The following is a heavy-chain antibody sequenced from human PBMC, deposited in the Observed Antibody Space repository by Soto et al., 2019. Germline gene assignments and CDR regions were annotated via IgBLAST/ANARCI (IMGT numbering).Heavy chain of an antibody. Sequence: SETLSLTCAVSGYSISSGYYWGWIRQPPGKGLEWIGSIYHSGSTYYNPSLKSRVTISVDTSKNQFSLKLSSVTAADTAVYYCETAWFDTGYYGMDVWGQGTTVTVSS. CDR3: ETAWFDTGYYGMDV. CDR2: IYHSGST. CDR1: GYSISSGYY. V-gene: IGHV4-38-2*01. D-gene: IGHD3-10*01. J-gene: IGHJ6*02.